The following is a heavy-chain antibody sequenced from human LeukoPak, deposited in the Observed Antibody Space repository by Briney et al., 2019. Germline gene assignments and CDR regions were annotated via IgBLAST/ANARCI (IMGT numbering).Heavy chain of an antibody. CDR2: IYNSGST. J-gene: IGHJ5*02. V-gene: IGHV4-30-4*08. D-gene: IGHD4-11*01. CDR3: ARDATVTTNWFDP. CDR1: GGSISSGDYY. Sequence: SETLSLTCTVSGGSISSGDYYWSWIRQPPGKGLEWIGYIYNSGSTYYNPSLKSRVTISVDTSKNQFSLKLSSVTAADTAVYYCARDATVTTNWFDPWGQGTLVTVSS.